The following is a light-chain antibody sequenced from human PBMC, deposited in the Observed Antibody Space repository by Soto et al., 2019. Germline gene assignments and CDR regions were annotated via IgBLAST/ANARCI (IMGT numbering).Light chain of an antibody. CDR3: QQYDNLPLT. V-gene: IGKV1-33*01. J-gene: IGKJ4*01. CDR1: QSIATW. Sequence: DIQMTQSPSTLSASLGDRVTITCRASQSIATWLVWYQQKPGKAPNLLIYDASSLETGVPSRFSGSDSGTNFTFTISSLQPEDIATYYCQQYDNLPLTFGGGTKVDIK. CDR2: DAS.